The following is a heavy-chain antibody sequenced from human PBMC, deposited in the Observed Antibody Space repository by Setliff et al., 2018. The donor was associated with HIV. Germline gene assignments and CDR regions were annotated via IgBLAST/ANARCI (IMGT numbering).Heavy chain of an antibody. CDR1: GGSISSSGPGYY. D-gene: IGHD3-10*01. J-gene: IGHJ6*03. CDR3: ARDGPLEGSYRYYYYYMDV. Sequence: PSESLSLTCTVSGGSISSSGPGYYWGWVRQPPGGGLEWIGSVYYSGSTYYNPSLKSRVTISVDTSKNQLSLRLTSMTAADAAVYYCARDGPLEGSYRYYYYYMDVWGKGTTVTVSS. V-gene: IGHV4-39*02. CDR2: VYYSGST.